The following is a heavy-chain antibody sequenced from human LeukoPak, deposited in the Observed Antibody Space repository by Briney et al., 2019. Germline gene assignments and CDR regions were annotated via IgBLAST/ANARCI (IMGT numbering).Heavy chain of an antibody. CDR3: ARDTDIVVVTATQADY. J-gene: IGHJ4*02. Sequence: GGSLRLSCAASGFTFDDYGMSWVRQAPGKGLEWVSGINWNGGSTGYADSVKGRFTISRDNAKNSLYLQMNSLRAEDTAVYYCARDTDIVVVTATQADYWGQGTLVTVSS. CDR1: GFTFDDYG. CDR2: INWNGGST. V-gene: IGHV3-20*04. D-gene: IGHD2-21*02.